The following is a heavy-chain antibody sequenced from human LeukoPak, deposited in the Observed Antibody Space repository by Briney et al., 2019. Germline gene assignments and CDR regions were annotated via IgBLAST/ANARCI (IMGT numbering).Heavy chain of an antibody. CDR2: ISYDGSNK. CDR1: GFTFSSFG. V-gene: IGHV3-30*18. J-gene: IGHJ4*02. D-gene: IGHD5-12*01. Sequence: PGRSLRLSCAASGFTFSSFGMHWVRQAPGKGLEWVAVISYDGSNKYHADSVKGRFTISRDNSKNTLYLQMNSLRAEDTAVFYCAKDRRGYSAYGTFDDWGQGTLVTVSS. CDR3: AKDRRGYSAYGTFDD.